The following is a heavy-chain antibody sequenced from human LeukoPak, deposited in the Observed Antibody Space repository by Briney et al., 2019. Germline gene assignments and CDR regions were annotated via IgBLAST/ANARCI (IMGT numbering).Heavy chain of an antibody. D-gene: IGHD6-13*01. CDR3: ARGRSSWHRNFDY. J-gene: IGHJ4*02. V-gene: IGHV4-34*01. CDR1: GGSFSGYY. CDR2: INHSGST. Sequence: PSETLSLTCAVYGGSFSGYYWSWIRQPPGKGLEWIGEINHSGSTNYNPSLKSRVIISVDTSKNQFSLKLSSVTAADTAVYYCARGRSSWHRNFDYWGQGTLVTVSS.